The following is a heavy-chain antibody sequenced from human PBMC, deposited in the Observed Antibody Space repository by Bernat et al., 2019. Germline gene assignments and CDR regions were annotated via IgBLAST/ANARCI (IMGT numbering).Heavy chain of an antibody. J-gene: IGHJ4*02. Sequence: EVQLVESGGGLVQPGGSLTLSCEASGFIVNNNYMSWVRQAPGKGLEWVSVIYTGGTTYYADSVKGRFTISRDNSKKTVYLQMNSLRPEDTAVYFCARVGSAWSIDYWGQGTLVTVSS. CDR2: IYTGGTT. CDR1: GFIVNNNY. D-gene: IGHD6-19*01. CDR3: ARVGSAWSIDY. V-gene: IGHV3-66*02.